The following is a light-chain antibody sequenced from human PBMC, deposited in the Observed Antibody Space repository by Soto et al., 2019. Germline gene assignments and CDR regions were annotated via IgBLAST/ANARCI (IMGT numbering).Light chain of an antibody. J-gene: IGKJ5*01. CDR1: QSVGSN. V-gene: IGKV3-15*01. CDR2: ASS. Sequence: EVVMTQFPATLSVSPGERATLSCRASQSVGSNLAWYQHKHGQAPRLLMYASSARATGIPARFSGSGSGTEFTLTISSLQSEDFAVYYCQLYDNWPPITFGQGTRLGI. CDR3: QLYDNWPPIT.